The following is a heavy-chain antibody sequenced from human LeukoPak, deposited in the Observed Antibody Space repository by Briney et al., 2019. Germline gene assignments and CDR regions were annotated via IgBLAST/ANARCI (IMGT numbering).Heavy chain of an antibody. Sequence: PGGSLRLSCAASRFTFSNAWMNWVRQAPGEGLEWVGRIKSKADGETTGYAAPVKGRFTISRDDSNNMVYLQMNSLKIEDTAVYYCAIDEPNYAPYDFDYWGQGTLVTVSS. V-gene: IGHV3-15*01. CDR1: RFTFSNAW. J-gene: IGHJ4*02. CDR3: AIDEPNYAPYDFDY. CDR2: IKSKADGETT. D-gene: IGHD4/OR15-4a*01.